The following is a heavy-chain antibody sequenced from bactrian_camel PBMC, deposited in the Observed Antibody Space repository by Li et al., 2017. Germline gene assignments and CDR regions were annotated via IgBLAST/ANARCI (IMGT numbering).Heavy chain of an antibody. CDR3: AQGWAVNPSV. V-gene: IGHV3S1*01. Sequence: VQLAESGGGSVQAGGSLRLSCVVSGYAYSDGYCLGWFRQGPGQEREGVARIYTGSGSTYYADSVKGRFTISRDNVKNTLALQMNSLKTEDTAMYYCAQGWAVNPSVRGQGTQVTVS. D-gene: IGHD1*01. J-gene: IGHJ4*01. CDR1: GYAYSDGYC. CDR2: IYTGSGST.